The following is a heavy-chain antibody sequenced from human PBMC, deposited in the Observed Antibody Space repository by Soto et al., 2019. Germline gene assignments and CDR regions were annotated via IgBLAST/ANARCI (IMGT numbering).Heavy chain of an antibody. CDR1: GFTFSSYA. CDR2: ISYDGSNK. CDR3: ARDTTQLAEYCYYGMDV. Sequence: GGSLRLSCAASGFTFSSYAMHWVRQAPGKGLEWVAVISYDGSNKYYADSVKGRFTISRDNSKNTLYLQMNSLRAEDTAVYYCARDTTQLAEYCYYGMDVWGQGTTVTVPS. V-gene: IGHV3-30-3*01. J-gene: IGHJ6*02. D-gene: IGHD6-6*01.